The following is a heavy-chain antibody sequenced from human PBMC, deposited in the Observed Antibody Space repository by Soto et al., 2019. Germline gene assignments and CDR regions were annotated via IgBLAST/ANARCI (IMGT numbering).Heavy chain of an antibody. CDR1: GLTFRNYG. CDR2: ISGGGGST. Sequence: QPGGSLRLSCAASGLTFRNYGMSWVRQAPGKGLEWVSAISGGGGSTYYADSVKGRFSISRDNSKSTLFLQMNSLRDDDTAVYYCAEGPIEGNYVFSDYYGVAVWGQGTTVTVSS. J-gene: IGHJ6*02. V-gene: IGHV3-23*01. D-gene: IGHD1-7*01. CDR3: AEGPIEGNYVFSDYYGVAV.